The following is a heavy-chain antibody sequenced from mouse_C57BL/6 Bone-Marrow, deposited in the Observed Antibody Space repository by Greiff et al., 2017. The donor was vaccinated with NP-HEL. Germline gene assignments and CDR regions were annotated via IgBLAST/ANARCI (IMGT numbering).Heavy chain of an antibody. CDR2: IYPGSGST. CDR1: GYTFTSYW. Sequence: QVQLQQPGAELVKPGASVKMSCKASGYTFTSYWITWVKQRPGQGLEWIGDIYPGSGSTNYNEKFKSKATLTVDTSSSTAYMQLSSLTSEDSAVYYCARRSFYYSYAMDYWGQGTSVTVSS. CDR3: ARRSFYYSYAMDY. D-gene: IGHD1-1*01. V-gene: IGHV1-55*01. J-gene: IGHJ4*01.